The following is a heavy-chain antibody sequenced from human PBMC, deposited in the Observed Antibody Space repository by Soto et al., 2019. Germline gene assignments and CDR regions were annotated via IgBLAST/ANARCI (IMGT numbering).Heavy chain of an antibody. V-gene: IGHV4-34*01. Sequence: SETLSLTCAVYGGSFSGYYWTWIRQPPGKGLEWIGEINHSGTINFNPSLKSRLTISLDTSKKHFSLKLGSVTDADTAAYYCARADRTLVTSYSLDVWGQGTTVTVSS. CDR2: INHSGTI. D-gene: IGHD2-21*02. CDR1: GGSFSGYY. J-gene: IGHJ6*02. CDR3: ARADRTLVTSYSLDV.